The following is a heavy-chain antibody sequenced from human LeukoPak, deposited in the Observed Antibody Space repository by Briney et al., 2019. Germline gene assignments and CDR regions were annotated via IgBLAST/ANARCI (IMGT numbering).Heavy chain of an antibody. V-gene: IGHV4-39*07. CDR1: GGSISSSSYY. J-gene: IGHJ4*02. D-gene: IGHD3-16*02. CDR2: INHSGST. CDR3: AREGRYRRAHSY. Sequence: SETLSLTCTVSGGSISSSSYYWGWIRQPPGKGLEWIGEINHSGSTNYNPSLKSRVTISVDTSKNQFSLKLSSATAADTAVYYCAREGRYRRAHSYWGQGTLVTVSS.